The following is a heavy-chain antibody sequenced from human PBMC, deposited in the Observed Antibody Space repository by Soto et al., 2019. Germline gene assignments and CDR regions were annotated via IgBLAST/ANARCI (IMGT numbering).Heavy chain of an antibody. D-gene: IGHD2-15*01. CDR3: ARDETSEYCSGGSCYA. CDR2: IIPILGIA. CDR1: GGTFSSYT. V-gene: IGHV1-69*08. J-gene: IGHJ3*01. Sequence: QVQLVQSGAEVKKPGSSVKVSCKASGGTFSSYTISWVRQAPGQGLEWMGRIIPILGIANYAQKFQGRVTITADKSTSTAYMEMSSLRSEDTAVYYCARDETSEYCSGGSCYAWGQGTMVTVSS.